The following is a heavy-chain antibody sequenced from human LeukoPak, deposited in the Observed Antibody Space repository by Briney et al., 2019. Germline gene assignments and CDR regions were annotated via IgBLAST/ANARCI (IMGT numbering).Heavy chain of an antibody. J-gene: IGHJ4*02. CDR3: AHRLGAVGGILGGYFDY. CDR1: GFSLSTRGVG. V-gene: IGHV2-5*01. D-gene: IGHD6-19*01. CDR2: IYWNDDK. Sequence: VSGPTLVNPTQPLTLTCTFSGFSLSTRGVGVGWIRQPPGKALEWLALIYWNDDKRYSPSLKSRLTITKDTSKNQVVLTMTNMVPVDTATYYCAHRLGAVGGILGGYFDYWGQGTLVTVSS.